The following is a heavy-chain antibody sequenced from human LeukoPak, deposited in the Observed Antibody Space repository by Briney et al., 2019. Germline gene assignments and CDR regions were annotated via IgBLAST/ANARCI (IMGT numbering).Heavy chain of an antibody. CDR1: GYSISSGYY. CDR3: ASSRFPEGPYYFDY. D-gene: IGHD1-14*01. J-gene: IGHJ4*02. CDR2: IYTSGST. V-gene: IGHV4-4*07. Sequence: PSETLSPTCTVSGYSISSGYYWSWIRQPAGKGLEWIGRIYTSGSTNYNPSLKSRVTMSVDTSKNQFSLKLSSVTAADTAVYYCASSRFPEGPYYFDYWGQGTLVTVSS.